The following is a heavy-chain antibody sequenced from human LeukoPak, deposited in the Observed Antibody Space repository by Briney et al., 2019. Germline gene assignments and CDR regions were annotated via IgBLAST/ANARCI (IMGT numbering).Heavy chain of an antibody. D-gene: IGHD2-21*01. Sequence: GESLRLSCAASGFTFSSPNMNWVRQAPGKGLEWVSSISFSSTYIYYADSVKGRFTISRDNAKNSLYLQMNSLRAEDTAVYYCARDLFDYMDVWGKGTTVTVSS. CDR3: ARDLFDYMDV. CDR2: ISFSSTYI. V-gene: IGHV3-21*01. J-gene: IGHJ6*03. CDR1: GFTFSSPN.